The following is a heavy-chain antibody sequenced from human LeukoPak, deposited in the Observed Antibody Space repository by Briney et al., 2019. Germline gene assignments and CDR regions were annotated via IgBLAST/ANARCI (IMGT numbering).Heavy chain of an antibody. D-gene: IGHD4-11*01. CDR1: GGSFSGYY. CDR3: ARQKKTVKAFPDY. Sequence: PSETLSLTCAVYGGSFSGYYWSWIRQPTGKGLEWIGEINHSGSTNYNPSLKSRITISVDTSKNQFSLKLSSVTAADTAVYYCARQKKTVKAFPDYWGQGTLVTVSS. CDR2: INHSGST. J-gene: IGHJ4*02. V-gene: IGHV4-34*01.